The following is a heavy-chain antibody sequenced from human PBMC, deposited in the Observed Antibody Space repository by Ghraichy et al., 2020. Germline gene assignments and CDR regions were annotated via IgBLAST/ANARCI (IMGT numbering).Heavy chain of an antibody. D-gene: IGHD3-16*02. V-gene: IGHV3-48*02. CDR2: ISGSSGSI. J-gene: IGHJ4*02. Sequence: LSLTCAASGFSFSTYSMNWVRQVPGKGLEWLSYISGSSGSIYYADSVRGRFTVSRDNAKNSLFLQMNSLRDEDTAVYHCARDRDDIWGNYRYSFNCWGQGTLVTVSS. CDR1: GFSFSTYS. CDR3: ARDRDDIWGNYRYSFNC.